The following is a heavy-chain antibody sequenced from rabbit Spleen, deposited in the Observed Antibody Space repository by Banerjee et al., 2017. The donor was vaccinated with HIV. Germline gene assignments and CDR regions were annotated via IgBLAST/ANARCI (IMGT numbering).Heavy chain of an antibody. Sequence: QEQLVESGGGLVQPEGSLTLTCKASGFSFSSSYWICWVRQAPGKGLEWIACIYTGDGSTYYAAWAKCRFTISKTSSTVDLKMTSLTAADTATYFCVRDTGSSFSSYGMDLWGQGTLVTVS. D-gene: IGHD8-1*01. CDR3: VRDTGSSFSSYGMDL. CDR1: GFSFSSSYW. J-gene: IGHJ6*01. V-gene: IGHV1S45*01. CDR2: IYTGDGST.